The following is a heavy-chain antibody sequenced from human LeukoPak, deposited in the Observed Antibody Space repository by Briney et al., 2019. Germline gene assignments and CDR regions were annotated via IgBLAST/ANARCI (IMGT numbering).Heavy chain of an antibody. V-gene: IGHV3-23*01. Sequence: GGSLRLSCAASGFTFSSYAMSWVRQIPGKGLEWVSGINGNGGSTNYAASVRGRFTISRDTSRSTLYLQMNSLRAEDAAVYYCAKAPVTSCRGAFCYPFDYWGQGTLVTVSS. CDR2: INGNGGST. D-gene: IGHD2-15*01. CDR3: AKAPVTSCRGAFCYPFDY. CDR1: GFTFSSYA. J-gene: IGHJ4*02.